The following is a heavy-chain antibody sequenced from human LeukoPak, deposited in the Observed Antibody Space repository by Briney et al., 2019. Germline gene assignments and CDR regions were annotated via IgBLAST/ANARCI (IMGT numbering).Heavy chain of an antibody. V-gene: IGHV4-59*01. J-gene: IGHJ4*02. Sequence: SETLSLTCTVSGGSISSYYWSWIRQPPGKGLEWIGYIYYSGSTNYNPSPKSRVTISVDTSKNQFSLKLSSVTAADTAVYYCARDLYSSSWLNYFDYWGQGTLVTVSS. CDR2: IYYSGST. D-gene: IGHD6-13*01. CDR1: GGSISSYY. CDR3: ARDLYSSSWLNYFDY.